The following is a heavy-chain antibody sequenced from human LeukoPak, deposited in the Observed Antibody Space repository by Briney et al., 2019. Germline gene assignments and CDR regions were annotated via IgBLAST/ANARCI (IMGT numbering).Heavy chain of an antibody. J-gene: IGHJ4*02. Sequence: PGGSLRLSCAASGFTFSSYDMSWVRQAPGKGLEWVSAISGSGGSTYYADSVKGRLTISRDKSKNTLYLQMNSLRAEDTAVYYCATGAWLFGYWGQGTLVTVSS. CDR3: ATGAWLFGY. V-gene: IGHV3-23*01. D-gene: IGHD1-14*01. CDR1: GFTFSSYD. CDR2: ISGSGGST.